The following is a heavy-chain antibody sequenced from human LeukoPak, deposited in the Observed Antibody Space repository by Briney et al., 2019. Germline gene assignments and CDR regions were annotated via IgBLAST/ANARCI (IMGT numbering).Heavy chain of an antibody. CDR3: AREVQRTFGGVISLGDY. Sequence: ASVKVSCKASGYSFSDNYVHWVRQAPGQGLEWMGWINPNSGGTNYGRVTMTRDTSISTAYMELSRLRSDDTAVYYCAREVQRTFGGVISLGDYWGQGTLVTVSS. CDR2: INPNSGGT. D-gene: IGHD3-16*02. CDR1: GYSFSDNY. J-gene: IGHJ4*02. V-gene: IGHV1-2*02.